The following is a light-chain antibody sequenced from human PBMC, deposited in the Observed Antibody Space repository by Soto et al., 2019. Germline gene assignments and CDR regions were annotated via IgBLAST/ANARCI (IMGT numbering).Light chain of an antibody. Sequence: QSALTQPASVSGSPGQSITISCTGTSSDVGSYNLVSWYQQHPGKAPKLMIYEGSKRPSGVSNRFSGSKSGNTAYLTISGLQDGDEANYYCCSYAGSSTFVVFGGGTKLTVL. CDR2: EGS. CDR1: SSDVGSYNL. CDR3: CSYAGSSTFVV. V-gene: IGLV2-23*03. J-gene: IGLJ3*02.